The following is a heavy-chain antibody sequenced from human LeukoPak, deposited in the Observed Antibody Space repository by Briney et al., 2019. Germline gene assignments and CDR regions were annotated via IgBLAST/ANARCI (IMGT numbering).Heavy chain of an antibody. J-gene: IGHJ4*02. CDR2: IYYSGST. Sequence: SETLSLTCTVSGGSISSYYWSWIRQPPGKGLEWIGYIYYSGSTNYNPSLKSRVTISVDTSKNQFSLKLSSVTAADTAVYYCARGVVVVPAAHYYFDYWGQGTLVTVSS. D-gene: IGHD2-2*01. CDR1: GGSISSYY. CDR3: ARGVVVVPAAHYYFDY. V-gene: IGHV4-59*12.